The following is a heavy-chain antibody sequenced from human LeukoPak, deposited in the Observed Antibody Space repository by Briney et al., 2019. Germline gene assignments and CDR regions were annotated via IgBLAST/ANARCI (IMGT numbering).Heavy chain of an antibody. CDR3: ARGAIVVVPAARDYYFDY. CDR1: GGSISSGDYY. J-gene: IGHJ4*02. D-gene: IGHD2-2*01. V-gene: IGHV4-30-4*08. CDR2: IYYSGST. Sequence: PSETLSLTCTVSGGSISSGDYYWSWIRQPPGKGLEWIGYIYYSGSTYYNPSLKSRVTISVDTSKNQFSLKLSSVTAADAAVYYCARGAIVVVPAARDYYFDYWGQGTLVTVSS.